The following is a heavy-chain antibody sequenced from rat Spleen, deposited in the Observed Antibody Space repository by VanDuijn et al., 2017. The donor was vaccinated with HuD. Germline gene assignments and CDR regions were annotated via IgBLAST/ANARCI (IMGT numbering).Heavy chain of an antibody. V-gene: IGHV5-25*01. Sequence: EVQLVESGGGLVQPGRSMKLSCAASGFTFSNYYMAWVRQAPTKGLEWVASISTGGGNTYYRDSVKGRFTISRDNAKSTLYLQMDSLRSEDTATYYCARHGGTIAAISTRDYWYFDFWGPGTMVTVSS. D-gene: IGHD1-2*01. J-gene: IGHJ1*01. CDR1: GFTFSNYY. CDR2: ISTGGGNT. CDR3: ARHGGTIAAISTRDYWYFDF.